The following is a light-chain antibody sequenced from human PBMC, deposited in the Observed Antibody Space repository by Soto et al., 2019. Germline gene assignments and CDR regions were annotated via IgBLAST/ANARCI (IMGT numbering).Light chain of an antibody. Sequence: DIQLTQSPSFLSASVGDRDTITCRASQGISSYLAWYQQKPGKAPKLLIYAASTLQSGVPSRFSGSGSGTEFTLTISSLPPEDFATYYCQQLNSYPALTFGGGTKVEIK. CDR1: QGISSY. V-gene: IGKV1-9*01. CDR2: AAS. J-gene: IGKJ4*01. CDR3: QQLNSYPALT.